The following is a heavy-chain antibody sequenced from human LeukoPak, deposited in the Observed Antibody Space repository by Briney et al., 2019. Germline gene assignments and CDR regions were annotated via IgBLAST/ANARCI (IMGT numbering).Heavy chain of an antibody. CDR2: ISGSGGST. D-gene: IGHD6-13*01. CDR1: GFTFSSYA. Sequence: PGGSLRLSCAAPGFTFSSYAMSWVRQAPGKGLEWVSAISGSGGSTYYADSVKGRFTISRDNSKNTLYLQMNSLRAEDTAVYYCAKKVPGYSSSWYDYWGQGTLVTVSS. V-gene: IGHV3-23*01. CDR3: AKKVPGYSSSWYDY. J-gene: IGHJ4*02.